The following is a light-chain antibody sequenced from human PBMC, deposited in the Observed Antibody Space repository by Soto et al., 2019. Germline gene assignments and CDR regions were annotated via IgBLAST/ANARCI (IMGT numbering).Light chain of an antibody. CDR3: GSYTIKSIWV. CDR1: TSDLGDYYF. V-gene: IGLV2-14*01. CDR2: EFS. Sequence: QSALTQPASVSGSPGQSITISCTGATSDLGDYYFVSWYQQHPGKAPKLILYEFSHRPSGVSNRFSGSKSGNTASLTISGLQTEDEAEYYCGSYTIKSIWVFGGGTKLTVL. J-gene: IGLJ3*02.